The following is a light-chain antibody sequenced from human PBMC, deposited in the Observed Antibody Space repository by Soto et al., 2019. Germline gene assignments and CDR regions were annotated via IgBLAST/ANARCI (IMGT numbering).Light chain of an antibody. CDR1: SSNIGAGYD. J-gene: IGLJ2*01. Sequence: QSVLTQPPSVSGAPGQRVTISCTGSSSNIGAGYDVHWYQQLPGTAPKLLVYGNSNRPSGVPDRFSSSKSGTSASLAITGLKAEDEADYYCQSYASSLSAVVFGGGTKLTVL. CDR2: GNS. V-gene: IGLV1-40*01. CDR3: QSYASSLSAVV.